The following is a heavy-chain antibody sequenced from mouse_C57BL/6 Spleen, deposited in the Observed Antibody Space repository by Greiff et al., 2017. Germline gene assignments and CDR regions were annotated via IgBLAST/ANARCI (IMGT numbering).Heavy chain of an antibody. CDR3: AINWDGRDYAMDY. V-gene: IGHV1-59*01. CDR2: IDPSDSYT. D-gene: IGHD4-1*01. J-gene: IGHJ4*01. Sequence: QVQLQQPGAELVRPGTSVKLSCKASGYTFTSYWMHWVKQRPGQGLEWIGVIDPSDSYTNYNQKFKGKATLTVDTSSSTAYMQLSSLTSEDSAVYYCAINWDGRDYAMDYWGQGTSVTVSS. CDR1: GYTFTSYW.